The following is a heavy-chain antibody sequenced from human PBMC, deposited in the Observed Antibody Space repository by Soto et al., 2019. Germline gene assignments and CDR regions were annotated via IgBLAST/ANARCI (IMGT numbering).Heavy chain of an antibody. V-gene: IGHV3-15*01. CDR1: GFTFSNAW. Sequence: EVQLVESGGGLVKPGGSLRLSCAASGFTFSNAWMSWVRQAPGKGLEWVGRIKSKTDGGSTNYAAPVKGRFTISRDDSKNTLYLQMNSLKTEDTAVYYCTTDHPPNWFDPWGQGTLVTVSS. J-gene: IGHJ5*02. CDR2: IKSKTDGGST. CDR3: TTDHPPNWFDP.